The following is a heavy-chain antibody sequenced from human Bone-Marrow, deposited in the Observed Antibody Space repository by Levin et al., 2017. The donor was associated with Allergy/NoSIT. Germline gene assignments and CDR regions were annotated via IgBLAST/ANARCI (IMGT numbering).Heavy chain of an antibody. CDR3: AKRDVVGTRSWFDP. D-gene: IGHD6-13*01. V-gene: IGHV3-23*01. J-gene: IGHJ5*02. Sequence: GGSLRLSCAASGFTFSDYAMTWVRQAPGKGLEWISSLSGSGRSTHYADSVKGRFVISRDNSNNTLYLQMNSLRAEDTAIYYCAKRDVVGTRSWFDPWGQGTLVTVSS. CDR2: LSGSGRST. CDR1: GFTFSDYA.